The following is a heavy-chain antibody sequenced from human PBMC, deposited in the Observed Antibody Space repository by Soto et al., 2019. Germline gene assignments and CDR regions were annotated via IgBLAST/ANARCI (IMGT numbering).Heavy chain of an antibody. D-gene: IGHD6-19*01. CDR1: GFTFSSNG. J-gene: IGHJ4*02. CDR3: ARDRVAG. V-gene: IGHV3-33*01. CDR2: IWYDGSNK. Sequence: QVELVESGGGVVQPGRSLRLSCAASGFTFSSNGMHWVHQAPGKGLEWVAIIWYDGSNKYYADSVKGRFTISRDNSKNTLYLQINSLRVEDTAVYFCARDRVAGWGQGTLVTVSS.